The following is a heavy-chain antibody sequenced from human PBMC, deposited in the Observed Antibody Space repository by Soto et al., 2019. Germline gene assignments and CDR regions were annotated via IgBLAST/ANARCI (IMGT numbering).Heavy chain of an antibody. CDR3: AKDRLGSVGALMDY. CDR1: GFTFSSYA. CDR2: ISGSGGST. V-gene: IGHV3-23*01. D-gene: IGHD1-26*01. J-gene: IGHJ4*02. Sequence: EVQLLESGGGLVQPGGSLRLSCAASGFTFSSYAMSWVRQAPGKGLEWVSAISGSGGSTYYADSVQGRFTISRDNSKNTLYLQMNSLRAEDTAVYYCAKDRLGSVGALMDYWGQGTLVTVSS.